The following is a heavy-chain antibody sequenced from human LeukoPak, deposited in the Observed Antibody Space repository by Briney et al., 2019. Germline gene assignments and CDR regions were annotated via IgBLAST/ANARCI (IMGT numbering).Heavy chain of an antibody. CDR1: GYTFTNYW. V-gene: IGHV3-7*03. J-gene: IGHJ4*02. D-gene: IGHD2-2*01. CDR2: IKQDQSEK. Sequence: GGSLRLSCVASGYTFTNYWMTWVRQAPGKGLEWVANIKQDQSEKWYVASVKGRFTVSRDNAKNSMYLQMNSLRAEDTAIYYCARSVEEGYCSETSCYAGYWGRGALVTVSS. CDR3: ARSVEEGYCSETSCYAGY.